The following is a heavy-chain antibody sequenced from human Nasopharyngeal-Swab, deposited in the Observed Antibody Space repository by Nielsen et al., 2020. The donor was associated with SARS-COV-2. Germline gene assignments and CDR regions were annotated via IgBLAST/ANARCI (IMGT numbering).Heavy chain of an antibody. CDR3: ARVESGSWPFGYFDY. J-gene: IGHJ4*02. CDR2: ISSSSSTI. D-gene: IGHD6-25*01. V-gene: IGHV3-48*04. Sequence: WIRQPPGKGMEWVSYISSSSSTIYYADSVKGRFTISRDNAKNSLYLQMNSLRAEDTAVYYCARVESGSWPFGYFDYWGQGTLVTVSS.